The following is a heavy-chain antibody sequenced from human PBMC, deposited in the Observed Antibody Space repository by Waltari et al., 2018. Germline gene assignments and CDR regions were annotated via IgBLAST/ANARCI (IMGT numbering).Heavy chain of an antibody. CDR3: VRTWGYSGYVF. Sequence: QFRLVQSEPALKRPGASVRISCKVSAPGPTYPINWVRQAPGQGLVWVGSIDPTTGHPTYARDFAGRFALSTDASVATSYLVISDLQTADTALYYCVRTWGYSGYVFWGQGTLITVSS. V-gene: IGHV7-4-1*02. J-gene: IGHJ4*02. CDR1: APGPTYP. CDR2: IDPTTGHP. D-gene: IGHD6-25*01.